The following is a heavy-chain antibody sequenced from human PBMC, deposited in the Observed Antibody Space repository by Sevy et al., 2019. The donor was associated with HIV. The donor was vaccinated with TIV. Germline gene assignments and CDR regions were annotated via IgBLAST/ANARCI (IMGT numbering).Heavy chain of an antibody. D-gene: IGHD2-2*01. Sequence: ASVKVSCKDSGYTLTALSMHWVRQAPGKGLEWMGGFDPEDGEIIYAQKFQGRVTMTEDTSTDTAYMELSSLRSEDTAVYYCATHPDIVVVPAAPNRAYGMDVWGQGTTVTVSS. CDR2: FDPEDGEI. V-gene: IGHV1-24*01. CDR1: GYTLTALS. CDR3: ATHPDIVVVPAAPNRAYGMDV. J-gene: IGHJ6*02.